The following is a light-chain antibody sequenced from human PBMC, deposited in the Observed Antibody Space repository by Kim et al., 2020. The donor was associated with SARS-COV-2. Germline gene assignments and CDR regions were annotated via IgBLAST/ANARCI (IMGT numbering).Light chain of an antibody. CDR3: QQYGSSPLT. CDR1: QSVSSSY. V-gene: IGKV3-20*01. J-gene: IGKJ4*01. CDR2: GAS. Sequence: SPGERATLTCRASQSVSSSYLAWYQQKPGQAPRLLIYGASSRATGIPDRFSGSGSGTDFTLTISRLEPEDFAVYYCQQYGSSPLTFGGGTKVDIK.